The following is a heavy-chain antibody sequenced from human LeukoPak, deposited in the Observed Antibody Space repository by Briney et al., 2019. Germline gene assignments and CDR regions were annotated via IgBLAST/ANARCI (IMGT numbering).Heavy chain of an antibody. V-gene: IGHV4-61*02. CDR2: IYTSGST. D-gene: IGHD3-3*01. Sequence: SQTLSLTCTVSGGSISSGSYYWSWIRQPAGKGLEWIGRIYTSGSTNYNPSLKSRVTMLVDTSKNQFSLKLSSVTAADTAVYYCARDRYDFWSGYLIVLGRNAFDIWGQGTMVTVSS. J-gene: IGHJ3*02. CDR1: GGSISSGSYY. CDR3: ARDRYDFWSGYLIVLGRNAFDI.